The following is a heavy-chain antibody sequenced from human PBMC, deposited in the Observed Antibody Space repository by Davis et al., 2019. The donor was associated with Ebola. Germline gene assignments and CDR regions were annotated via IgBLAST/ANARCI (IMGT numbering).Heavy chain of an antibody. J-gene: IGHJ4*02. D-gene: IGHD6-13*01. CDR1: GYTFTSYD. CDR3: ARAAGAAAGKVSLDY. V-gene: IGHV1-8*01. Sequence: ASVKVSCKASGYTFTSYDINWVRQATGQWLEWMGWMNPNSGNTGYAQKFQGRVTITADESTSTAYMELSSLRSGDTAVYYCARAAGAAAGKVSLDYWGQGTLVTVSS. CDR2: MNPNSGNT.